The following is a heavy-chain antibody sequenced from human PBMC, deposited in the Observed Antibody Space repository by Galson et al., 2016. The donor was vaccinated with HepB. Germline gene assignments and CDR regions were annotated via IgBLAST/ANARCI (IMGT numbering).Heavy chain of an antibody. J-gene: IGHJ3*02. CDR1: GFTLRSYA. Sequence: SLRLSCAASGFTLRSYAMSWVRQAPGTGLEWVFSISGRGGSSYSPDSVQGRFTMSRDNSKNTLYLQMNSLRVEDTAVYYCAKTYFFDSSGPYPGYGAFDIWGQGTLVAVSS. CDR3: AKTYFFDSSGPYPGYGAFDI. V-gene: IGHV3-23*01. D-gene: IGHD3-22*01. CDR2: ISGRGGSS.